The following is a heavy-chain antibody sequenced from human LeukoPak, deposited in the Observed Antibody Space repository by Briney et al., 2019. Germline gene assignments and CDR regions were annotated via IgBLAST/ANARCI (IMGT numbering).Heavy chain of an antibody. Sequence: HTGRSLRLSCAASGFTFSSYAMHWVRQAPGKGLEWVAVISYDGSNKYYADSVKGRFTISRDNAKNSLYLQMNSLRAEDTAVYYCARLGLTNDAFDIWGQGTMVTVSS. CDR2: ISYDGSNK. D-gene: IGHD4/OR15-4a*01. CDR1: GFTFSSYA. CDR3: ARLGLTNDAFDI. V-gene: IGHV3-30-3*01. J-gene: IGHJ3*02.